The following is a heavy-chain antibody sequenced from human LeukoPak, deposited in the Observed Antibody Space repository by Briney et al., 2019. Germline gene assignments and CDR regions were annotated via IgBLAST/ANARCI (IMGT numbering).Heavy chain of an antibody. CDR3: ARDRGNDYGDYVDY. J-gene: IGHJ4*02. CDR2: ISYDGSNK. V-gene: IGHV3-30-3*01. Sequence: GGSLRLSCAASGFTFSSYAMHWVRQAPGKGLEWVAVISYDGSNKYYADSVKGRFTISRDNSKNSLYLQMNSLRAEDTAVYYCARDRGNDYGDYVDYWGQGTLVTVSS. CDR1: GFTFSSYA. D-gene: IGHD4-17*01.